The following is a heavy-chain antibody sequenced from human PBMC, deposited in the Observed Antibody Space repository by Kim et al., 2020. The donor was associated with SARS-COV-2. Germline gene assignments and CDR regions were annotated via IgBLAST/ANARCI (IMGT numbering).Heavy chain of an antibody. Sequence: GGSLRLSCAASGFTFSSYSMNWVRQAPGKGLEWVSSISSSSYKYYAASAKGRCTISRDNANNSLHLQMNSLRAEDTAVYYCARERGGSLRVDYYYYGVD. CDR2: ISSSSYK. D-gene: IGHD1-26*01. V-gene: IGHV3-21*01. J-gene: IGHJ6*01. CDR3: ARERGGSLRVDYYYYGVD. CDR1: GFTFSSYS.